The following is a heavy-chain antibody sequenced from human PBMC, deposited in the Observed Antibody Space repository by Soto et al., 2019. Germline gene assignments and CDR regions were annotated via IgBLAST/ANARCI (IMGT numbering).Heavy chain of an antibody. CDR2: INHSGST. Sequence: SETLSLTCAVYGGSFSGYYWSWIRQPPGKGLEWIGEINHSGSTNYNPSLKSRVTISVDTSKNQFSLKLSSVTAADTAVYYCARGTIFSDFDYWGQGTLVTVSS. CDR3: ARGTIFSDFDY. CDR1: GGSFSGYY. V-gene: IGHV4-34*01. D-gene: IGHD3-3*01. J-gene: IGHJ4*02.